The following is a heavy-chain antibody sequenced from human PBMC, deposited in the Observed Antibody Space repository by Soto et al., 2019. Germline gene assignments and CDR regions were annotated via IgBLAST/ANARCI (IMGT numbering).Heavy chain of an antibody. V-gene: IGHV3-23*01. CDR1: GFTFSSYA. J-gene: IGHJ3*02. CDR3: AKGYSGDYRVFDI. D-gene: IGHD4-17*01. CDR2: ISGSGGST. Sequence: GGSLRLSCAASGFTFSSYAMSWVRQAPRKGLEWVSTISGSGGSTYYADSVKGRFTISRDNSKNTLYLQMNSLRAEDRAVYYFAKGYSGDYRVFDIWGQGTMVTVSS.